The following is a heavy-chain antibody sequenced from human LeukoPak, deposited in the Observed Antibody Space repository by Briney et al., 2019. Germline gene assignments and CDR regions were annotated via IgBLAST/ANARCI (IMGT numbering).Heavy chain of an antibody. V-gene: IGHV4-4*09. CDR1: GGSISDYY. D-gene: IGHD6-13*01. CDR3: ARHWLEAAKTYSYWFDP. CDR2: IYRGGTI. Sequence: SETLSLTCSVSGGSISDYYRSWIRQPPGKVLEWIGYIYRGGTINYNPSVKSRVTMSLDTSKNQISLMLNSVTAADTAIYYCARHWLEAAKTYSYWFDPWGQGTLVTVSS. J-gene: IGHJ5*02.